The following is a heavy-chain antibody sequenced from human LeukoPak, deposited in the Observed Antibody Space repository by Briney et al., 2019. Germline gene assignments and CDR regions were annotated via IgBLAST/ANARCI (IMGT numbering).Heavy chain of an antibody. V-gene: IGHV3-23*01. Sequence: GGSLRLSCAASGFAFTSYSMNWVRQAPGKGLEWVSTISGGGGSTYYADSVKGRFTISRDNPKNTLYLQVNSLRAEDTAVYYCAKGGKWDVTPFDYWGQGTLVTVSS. CDR2: ISGGGGST. J-gene: IGHJ4*02. CDR3: AKGGKWDVTPFDY. CDR1: GFAFTSYS. D-gene: IGHD1-26*01.